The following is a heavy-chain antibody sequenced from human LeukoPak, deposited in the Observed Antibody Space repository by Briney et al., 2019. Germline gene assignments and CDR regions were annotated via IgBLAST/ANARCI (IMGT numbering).Heavy chain of an antibody. CDR2: IYHSGGA. CDR1: GGSISSGDYY. D-gene: IGHD1-26*01. CDR3: ARVPIMGANFDY. V-gene: IGHV4-30-2*01. J-gene: IGHJ4*02. Sequence: PSETLSLTCTVSGGSISSGDYYWSWIRQPPGKGLEWIGYIYHSGGAYYNPSLKSRVTISLDRSKNQFSLKLSSVTAADTAVYYCARVPIMGANFDYWGQGTLVTVSS.